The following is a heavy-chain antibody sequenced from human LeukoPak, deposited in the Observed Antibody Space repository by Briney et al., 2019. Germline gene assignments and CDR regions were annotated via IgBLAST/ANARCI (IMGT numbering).Heavy chain of an antibody. CDR3: ARDSVWGSHYFDY. CDR1: GFTFSSYS. V-gene: IGHV3-48*04. J-gene: IGHJ4*02. CDR2: ISSSGSTI. Sequence: PGGSLRLSCAASGFTFSSYSMNWVRQAPGKGLEWVSYISSSGSTIYYADSVKGRFTISRDNAKNSLYLQMNSLRAEDTAVYYCARDSVWGSHYFDYWGQGTLVTVSS. D-gene: IGHD3-16*01.